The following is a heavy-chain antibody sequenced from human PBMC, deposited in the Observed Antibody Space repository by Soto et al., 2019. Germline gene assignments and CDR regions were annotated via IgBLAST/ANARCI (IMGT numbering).Heavy chain of an antibody. CDR2: IYYSASN. V-gene: IGHV4-30-2*03. CDR1: AGVTSSSGHI. CDR3: ATLSIVVVLVAKWENYSYYYPIAA. Sequence: SAGVTSSSGHIVCCLRQQKRKGLEWIGSIYYSASNYYNPSLKSRVTISVDTSKNQFSLKLSSVTAADTAVYYSATLSIVVVLVAKWENYSYYYPIAAWGQLPTVT. D-gene: IGHD2-2*01. J-gene: IGHJ6*02.